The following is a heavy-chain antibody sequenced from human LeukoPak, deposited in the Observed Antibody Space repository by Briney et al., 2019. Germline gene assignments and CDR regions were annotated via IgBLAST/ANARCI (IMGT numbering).Heavy chain of an antibody. J-gene: IGHJ4*02. Sequence: SVKVSCKASGGTFSSYAISWVRQAPGQGLEWMGGIIPIFGTANYAQKFQGRVTITADESTSTAYMELSSLRSEDTAVYYCARYRIYCSSTSCYGTYYFDYWGQGTLVTVSS. CDR3: ARYRIYCSSTSCYGTYYFDY. CDR1: GGTFSSYA. D-gene: IGHD2-2*01. V-gene: IGHV1-69*13. CDR2: IIPIFGTA.